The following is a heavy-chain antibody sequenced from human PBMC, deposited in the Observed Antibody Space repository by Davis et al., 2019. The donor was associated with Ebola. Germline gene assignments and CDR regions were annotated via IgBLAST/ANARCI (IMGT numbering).Heavy chain of an antibody. Sequence: SVKVSCKASGGTFSSYAISWVRQAPGQGLEWMGGIIPILGIANYAQKFQGRVTITADESTSTAYMELSSLRSEDTAVYYCAEQIWSGYPNWGQGTLVTVSS. J-gene: IGHJ4*02. V-gene: IGHV1-69*10. D-gene: IGHD3-3*01. CDR3: AEQIWSGYPN. CDR2: IIPILGIA. CDR1: GGTFSSYA.